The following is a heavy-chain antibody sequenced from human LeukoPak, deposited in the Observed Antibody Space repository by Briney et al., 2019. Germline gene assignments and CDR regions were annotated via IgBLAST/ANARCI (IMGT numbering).Heavy chain of an antibody. CDR1: GGSISSSSYY. CDR2: IYYSGST. CDR3: ARLTKVDSSGYFSYFDY. V-gene: IGHV4-39*01. D-gene: IGHD3-22*01. Sequence: SETLSLTCTVSGGSISSSSYYWGWIRQPPGKGLEWIGSIYYSGSTYYNPSLKSRVTISVDTSKNQFSLKLSSVTAADTAVYYCARLTKVDSSGYFSYFDYWGQGTLVTVSS. J-gene: IGHJ4*02.